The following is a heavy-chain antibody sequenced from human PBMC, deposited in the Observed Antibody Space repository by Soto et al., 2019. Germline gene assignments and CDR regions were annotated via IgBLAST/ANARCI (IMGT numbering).Heavy chain of an antibody. CDR2: ISERGNTT. CDR1: GFSISSNA. CDR3: AKDKPGTTSFDY. V-gene: IGHV3-23*01. D-gene: IGHD1-1*01. Sequence: PGGSLRLSCAASGFSISSNAMYWVRQAPGKGLEWVSGISERGNTTNYADSVKGRFTISRDTSKNTLYLQLNTLRADDTAVYYCAKDKPGTTSFDYWGQGTLVTV. J-gene: IGHJ4*02.